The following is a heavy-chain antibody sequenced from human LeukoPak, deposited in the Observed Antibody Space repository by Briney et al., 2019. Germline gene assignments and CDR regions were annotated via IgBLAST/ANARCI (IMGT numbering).Heavy chain of an antibody. J-gene: IGHJ4*02. CDR3: ARAIGYTSGWYEY. Sequence: GESLKISCKGSGYSFASSWIGWVRQMPGKGLEWMGIIYPGDSDTRYSPSFQGQVTISADKSISTAHLQWSSLKASDTAMYYCARAIGYTSGWYEYWGQGALVTVSS. CDR2: IYPGDSDT. D-gene: IGHD6-19*01. V-gene: IGHV5-51*01. CDR1: GYSFASSW.